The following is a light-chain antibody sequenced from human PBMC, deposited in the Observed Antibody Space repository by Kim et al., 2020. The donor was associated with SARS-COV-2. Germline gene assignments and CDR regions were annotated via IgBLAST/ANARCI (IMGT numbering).Light chain of an antibody. CDR3: GADHGSGSNFVVV. CDR2: VGTGGIVG. J-gene: IGLJ2*01. V-gene: IGLV9-49*01. CDR1: SGYSNYK. Sequence: QAVVTQPPSASASLGASVTLTCTLSSGYSNYKVDWYQQRPGKGPRFVMRVGTGGIVGSKGDGIPDRFSVLGSGLKRYLTIKNIQEEDESDYHCGADHGSGSNFVVVFGGGTQLTVL.